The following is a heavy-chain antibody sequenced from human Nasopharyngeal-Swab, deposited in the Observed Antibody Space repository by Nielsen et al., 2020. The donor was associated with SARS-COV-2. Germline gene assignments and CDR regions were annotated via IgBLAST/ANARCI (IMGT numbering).Heavy chain of an antibody. V-gene: IGHV4-59*11. CDR3: AKEGATGWFDP. Sequence: SETLSLTCTVSGVPINSQYWSWIRQPPGKGLEWIGYISHNSGTSYNPSLKSRVTMFMDTSKNQFSLRLRSVTAADTAVYYCAKEGATGWFDPWGQGTLVTVSS. CDR1: GVPINSQY. J-gene: IGHJ5*02. CDR2: ISHNSGT.